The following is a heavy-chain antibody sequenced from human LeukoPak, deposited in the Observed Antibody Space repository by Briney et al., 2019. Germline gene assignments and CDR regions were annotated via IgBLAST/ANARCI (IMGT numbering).Heavy chain of an antibody. D-gene: IGHD3-22*01. V-gene: IGHV1-69*13. CDR3: ARALAYYYDSSGYYTV. CDR1: GYIFTSYD. J-gene: IGHJ4*02. Sequence: SVKVSCKASGYIFTSYDINWVRQAPGQGLEWMGGIIPIFGTANYAQKFQGRVTITADESTSTAYMELSSLRSEDTAVYYCARALAYYYDSSGYYTVWGQGTLVTVPS. CDR2: IIPIFGTA.